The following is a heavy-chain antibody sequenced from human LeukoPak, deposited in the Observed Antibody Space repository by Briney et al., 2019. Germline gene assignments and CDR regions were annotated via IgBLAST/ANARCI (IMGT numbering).Heavy chain of an antibody. CDR2: IIPIFGTA. Sequence: SVKVSCKASGGTFSSYAISWVRQAPGQGLGWMGGIIPIFGTANYAQKFQGRVTITTDESTSTAYMELSSLRSEDTAVYYCARAQKYYYDSSGYGYFDYWGQGTLVTVSS. V-gene: IGHV1-69*05. CDR3: ARAQKYYYDSSGYGYFDY. J-gene: IGHJ4*02. CDR1: GGTFSSYA. D-gene: IGHD3-22*01.